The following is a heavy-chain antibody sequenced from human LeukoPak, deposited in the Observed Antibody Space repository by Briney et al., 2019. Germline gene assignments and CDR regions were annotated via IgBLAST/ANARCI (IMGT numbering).Heavy chain of an antibody. CDR3: ARLNGGY. Sequence: PSETLSLTCAVYGGSISSYYWSWIRQPPGKGLEWIGYINYSGSTNYNPSLKSRVTISVDTSKNQFSLKLSSVTAADTAAYYCARLNGGYWGQGTLVTVSS. CDR2: INYSGST. J-gene: IGHJ4*02. CDR1: GGSISSYY. D-gene: IGHD1-1*01. V-gene: IGHV4-59*08.